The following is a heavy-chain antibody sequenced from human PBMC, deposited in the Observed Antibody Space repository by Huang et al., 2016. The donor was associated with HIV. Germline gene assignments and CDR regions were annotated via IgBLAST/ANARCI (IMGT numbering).Heavy chain of an antibody. CDR3: VIMDDYFDY. J-gene: IGHJ4*02. CDR2: IGGNIGDI. D-gene: IGHD2-8*01. V-gene: IGHV3-9*01. CDR1: GFPFSQYA. Sequence: EVQLVESGGGLVQPGWSLILSCAASGFPFSQYAFHWVRPRPGKGLVWVSGIGGNIGDIAYAASVRGRFVISRDNAKKSLYLKMNGLRFEDTALYFCVIMDDYFDYWGQGVLVGVSS.